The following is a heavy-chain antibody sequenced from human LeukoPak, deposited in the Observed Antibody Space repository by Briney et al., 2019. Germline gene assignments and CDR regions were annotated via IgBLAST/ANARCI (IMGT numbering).Heavy chain of an antibody. D-gene: IGHD1-26*01. J-gene: IGHJ6*03. CDR1: GGTFSSYA. CDR2: IIPIFGTA. V-gene: IGHV1-69*05. Sequence: ASVKVSCKASGGTFSSYAISWVRQAPGQGLEWMGGIIPIFGTANYAQKFQGRVTITTDESTSTAYMELSSLRSEDTAVYYCARSGIVGATGYYYYMDVWGKGTTVTVSS. CDR3: ARSGIVGATGYYYYMDV.